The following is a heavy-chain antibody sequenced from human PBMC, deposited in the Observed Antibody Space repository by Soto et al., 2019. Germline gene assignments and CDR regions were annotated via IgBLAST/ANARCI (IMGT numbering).Heavy chain of an antibody. J-gene: IGHJ4*02. CDR3: TRGYEFYDFWSGYPIPQFDY. V-gene: IGHV3-49*04. CDR1: GFILGDYA. CDR2: IRSRAYGGTT. D-gene: IGHD3-3*01. Sequence: GGSLRPSCTASGFILGDYAMSWVRQAPGKGLEWVGFIRSRAYGGTTEYAASVKGRSTISRDDSKSIAYLQMNSLKTEDTAVYYCTRGYEFYDFWSGYPIPQFDYWGQGTLVTVSS.